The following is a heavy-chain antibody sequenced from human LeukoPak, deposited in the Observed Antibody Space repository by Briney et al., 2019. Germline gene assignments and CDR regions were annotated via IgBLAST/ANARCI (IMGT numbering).Heavy chain of an antibody. Sequence: PSETLSLTCAVYGGSFSGYYWSWIRQPPGKGLEWIGEINHSGSTNYNPSLKSRVTISVDTSKNQFSLKLSSVTAADMAVYYCARVEAVAYYYYGMDVWGQGTTVTVSS. D-gene: IGHD6-19*01. V-gene: IGHV4-34*01. CDR3: ARVEAVAYYYYGMDV. CDR2: INHSGST. J-gene: IGHJ6*02. CDR1: GGSFSGYY.